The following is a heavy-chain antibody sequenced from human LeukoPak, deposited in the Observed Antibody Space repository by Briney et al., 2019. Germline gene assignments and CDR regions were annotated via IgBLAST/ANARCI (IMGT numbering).Heavy chain of an antibody. CDR3: ARGSWDLYVHGPHWYSDL. CDR1: RGSCSCFF. V-gene: IGHV4-34*01. Sequence: SENLSFTSSGYRGSCSCFFWTRLPRPPGKERKGIIDITPGGSANYNSSLKGRLSMSLATSRDQFSLKLSLVTAADTAVYYCARGSWDLYVHGPHWYSDLWGLGTLVIVSS. J-gene: IGHJ2*01. CDR2: ITPGGSA. D-gene: IGHD1-26*01.